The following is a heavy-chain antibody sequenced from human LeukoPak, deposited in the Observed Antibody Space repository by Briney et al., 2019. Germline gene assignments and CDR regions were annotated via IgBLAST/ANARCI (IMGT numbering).Heavy chain of an antibody. CDR2: IRYDGSNK. D-gene: IGHD4-17*01. Sequence: GGSLRLSCAASGFTFSSYSMNWVRQAPGKGLEWVAFIRYDGSNKYYADSVKGRFTISRDNSKNTLYLQMNSLRLEDTAVYYCAKVVPMNTVTTSHDAFDIWGQGTMVTVSS. V-gene: IGHV3-30*02. J-gene: IGHJ3*02. CDR1: GFTFSSYS. CDR3: AKVVPMNTVTTSHDAFDI.